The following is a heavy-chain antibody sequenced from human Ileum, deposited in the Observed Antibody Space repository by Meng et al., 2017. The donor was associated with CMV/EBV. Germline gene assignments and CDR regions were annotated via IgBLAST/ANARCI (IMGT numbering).Heavy chain of an antibody. CDR2: IIPIYGTP. J-gene: IGHJ4*02. CDR3: ATSIAATISYFFQY. V-gene: IGHV1-69*05. Sequence: KASGGTFSTCGISWVRQAPGQGLEWMGGIIPIYGTPKYAQKFQGRVSITTDESMSTAYMELSSLRSEDTALYYCATSIAATISYFFQYWGQGTLVTVSS. D-gene: IGHD6-13*01. CDR1: GGTFSTCG.